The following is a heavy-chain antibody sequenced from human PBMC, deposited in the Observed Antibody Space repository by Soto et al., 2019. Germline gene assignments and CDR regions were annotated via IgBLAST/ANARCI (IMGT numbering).Heavy chain of an antibody. CDR3: ASLYGSGSYPSYWYFDL. Sequence: PSETLSLTCTVSGGSVSSGSYYWSWIRQPPGKGLEWIGYIYYSGSTNYNPSLKSRVTISVDTSKNQFSLKLSSVTAADTAVYYCASLYGSGSYPSYWYFDLWGRGTLVTVSS. V-gene: IGHV4-61*01. CDR1: GGSVSSGSYY. D-gene: IGHD3-10*01. J-gene: IGHJ2*01. CDR2: IYYSGST.